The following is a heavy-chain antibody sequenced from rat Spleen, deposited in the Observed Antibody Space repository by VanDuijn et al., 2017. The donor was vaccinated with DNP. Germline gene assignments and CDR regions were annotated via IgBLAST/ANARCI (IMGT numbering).Heavy chain of an antibody. Sequence: VQLVESGGGLVQPGRSMKLSCEAPGFTFSSFPMAWVRQPPGKGLEWIGAIWSGANTDYNLPPKSRLSISRNTSKSQVLLKMNSLQTEDTAMYFCARSNYYSGVAVFDYWGQGVMVTVSS. V-gene: IGHV2-15*01. CDR3: ARSNYYSGVAVFDY. J-gene: IGHJ2*01. D-gene: IGHD1-1*01. CDR2: IWSGANT. CDR1: GFTFSSFP.